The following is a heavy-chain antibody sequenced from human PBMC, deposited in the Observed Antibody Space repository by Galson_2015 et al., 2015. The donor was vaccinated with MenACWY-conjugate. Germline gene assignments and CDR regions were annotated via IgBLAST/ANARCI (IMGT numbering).Heavy chain of an antibody. CDR2: ISPSAGIT. Sequence: SVKVSCKASGYIFTLYYIHWVRQAPGQGLEWMGTISPSAGITHYAQKFQGRVSMIRDTSTSTVYMELSSLKSDDAAVYYCAKVVLVAGSDGFDIWGQGTMVTVSS. D-gene: IGHD2-21*01. CDR1: GYIFTLYY. V-gene: IGHV1-46*01. J-gene: IGHJ3*02. CDR3: AKVVLVAGSDGFDI.